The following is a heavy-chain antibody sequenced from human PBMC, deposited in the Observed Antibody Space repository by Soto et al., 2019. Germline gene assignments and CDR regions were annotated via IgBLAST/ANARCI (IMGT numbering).Heavy chain of an antibody. CDR3: AKDKYSSSSGDFDF. CDR2: MSYDERKI. J-gene: IGHJ4*02. Sequence: VRKKTGKGLEWVAVMSYDERKINYEDSVKGRFTISRDNSKNTLYLQMNSLRTEDTAVYYCAKDKYSSSSGDFDFWGQGTLVTVSS. D-gene: IGHD6-6*01. V-gene: IGHV3-30*18.